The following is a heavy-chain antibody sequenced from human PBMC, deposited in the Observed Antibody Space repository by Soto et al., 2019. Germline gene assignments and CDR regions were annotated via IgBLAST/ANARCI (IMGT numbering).Heavy chain of an antibody. CDR3: ARHSGGYNGFDFSY. Sequence: PSETLCVTCTVAGGSISGYYWSWIRQPPGKGLEWIGYIYYTGSTNYNPSLKSRVTISVDTSKNQFSLSLTSVTAADTAVYYCARHSGGYNGFDFSYWGQGALVSVSS. V-gene: IGHV4-59*08. D-gene: IGHD5-12*01. CDR2: IYYTGST. CDR1: GGSISGYY. J-gene: IGHJ4*02.